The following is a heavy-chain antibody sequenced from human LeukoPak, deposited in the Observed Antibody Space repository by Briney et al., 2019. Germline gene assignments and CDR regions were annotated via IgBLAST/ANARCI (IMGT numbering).Heavy chain of an antibody. CDR2: IFPGDSET. D-gene: IGHD3-9*01. CDR1: GYTFTNNW. CDR3: ARHASGNFVPIDW. Sequence: GAALQISSNASGYTFTNNWIGWGRPMPRKGVEWMGIIFPGDSETRYSPSFQGQLTISADKSITTAYLQWSSLKASDTAMYYCARHASGNFVPIDWWGEGTLVTVSS. J-gene: IGHJ1*01. V-gene: IGHV5-51*01.